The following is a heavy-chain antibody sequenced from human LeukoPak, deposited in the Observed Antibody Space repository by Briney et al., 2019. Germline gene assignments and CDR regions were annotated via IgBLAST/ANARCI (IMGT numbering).Heavy chain of an antibody. CDR2: INIDGSST. CDR1: GFTFSSYA. Sequence: GGSLRLSCAVSGFTFSSYAMSWVRQAPGKGLVWVSRINIDGSSTSYADSVKGRFTISRDNAKNTLYLQMNSLRAEDTAVYYCARVGDGIGGSSSLDYWGQGTLVTVSS. D-gene: IGHD1-26*01. CDR3: ARVGDGIGGSSSLDY. J-gene: IGHJ4*02. V-gene: IGHV3-74*01.